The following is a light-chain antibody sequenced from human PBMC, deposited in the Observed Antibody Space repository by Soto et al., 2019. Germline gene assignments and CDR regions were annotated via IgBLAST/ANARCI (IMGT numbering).Light chain of an antibody. CDR3: QQYHTLPIP. CDR2: WAS. CDR1: QSLLHGSDNRNN. V-gene: IGKV4-1*01. Sequence: IVLTQSPDSLGVSLGARATISCRSSQSLLHGSDNRNNLTWFQHKPGQPPVLLVYWASTRESGVPDRFSGSGSDTDFTLTITSLQAEDVAVYYCQQYHTLPIPFGQGTRLDIK. J-gene: IGKJ5*01.